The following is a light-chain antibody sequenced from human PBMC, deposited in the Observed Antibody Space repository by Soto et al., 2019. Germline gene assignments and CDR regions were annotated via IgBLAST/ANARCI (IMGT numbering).Light chain of an antibody. J-gene: IGLJ1*01. CDR2: DDN. CDR1: SSNIGGNS. V-gene: IGLV1-51*01. CDR3: GSWDSSLSAYV. Sequence: QSVLTQPPSVSAAPGQKVTISCSGSSSNIGGNSVSWYQQLPGTAPKLLIYDDNKRPSGIPDRFSGPKSGTSATLGITGFQTGDEADYYCGSWDSSLSAYVVGTGTKATV.